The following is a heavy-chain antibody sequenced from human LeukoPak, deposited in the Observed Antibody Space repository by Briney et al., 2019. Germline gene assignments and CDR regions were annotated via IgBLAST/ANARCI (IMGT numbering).Heavy chain of an antibody. V-gene: IGHV4-4*02. CDR2: IYHSGST. CDR3: ARDKLVFTTTSFEDYYYYMDV. D-gene: IGHD1-1*01. J-gene: IGHJ6*03. CDR1: GGSISSSNW. Sequence: SGTLSLTCAVSGGSISSSNWWSWVRQPPGKGLEWIGEIYHSGSTYYNPSLKSRVTISVDTSKNQFSLKLSSVTAADTAVYYCARDKLVFTTTSFEDYYYYMDVWGKGTTVTVSS.